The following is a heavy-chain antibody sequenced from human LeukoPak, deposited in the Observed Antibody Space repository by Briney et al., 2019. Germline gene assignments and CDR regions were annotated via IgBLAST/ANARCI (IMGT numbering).Heavy chain of an antibody. D-gene: IGHD6-25*01. V-gene: IGHV4-59*01. J-gene: IGHJ6*02. CDR2: MYHSGST. CDR3: ARDRLDFYYYYGMDV. Sequence: SETLSLTCTVSGGSISSYYWSWIRQPPGKGLEWIGYMYHSGSTYHNPSLKSRVTISVDTSKNQFSLKLSSVTAADTAVYYCARDRLDFYYYYGMDVWGQGTTVTVSS. CDR1: GGSISSYY.